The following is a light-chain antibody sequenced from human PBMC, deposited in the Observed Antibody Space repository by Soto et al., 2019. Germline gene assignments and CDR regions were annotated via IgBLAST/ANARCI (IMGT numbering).Light chain of an antibody. CDR1: QSISSY. V-gene: IGKV1-39*01. CDR3: QQDSDLPWT. Sequence: DIQMTQSPSSLSASVGDRVTITCRASQSISSYLNWYQQKPGKAPKHLIYAASSLQSGVPSRFSGRASGTEFTLIISRMQPEDSATYYCQQDSDLPWTFGQGTKVDI. J-gene: IGKJ1*01. CDR2: AAS.